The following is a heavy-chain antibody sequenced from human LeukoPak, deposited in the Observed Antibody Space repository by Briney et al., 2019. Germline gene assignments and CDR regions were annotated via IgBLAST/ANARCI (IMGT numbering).Heavy chain of an antibody. CDR2: ISSNGGRT. CDR1: GFTFSSYS. CDR3: AREPIRGVIDAFDI. Sequence: GGCLTLSCAASGFTFSSYSMHWVRPAPARGLEYVSGISSNGGRTYYASSVKGRFTISRDNSTHTLYLSIGSLRVEDMAVYYCAREPIRGVIDAFDIWGQGTMLTVSS. J-gene: IGHJ3*02. D-gene: IGHD3-10*01. V-gene: IGHV3-64*01.